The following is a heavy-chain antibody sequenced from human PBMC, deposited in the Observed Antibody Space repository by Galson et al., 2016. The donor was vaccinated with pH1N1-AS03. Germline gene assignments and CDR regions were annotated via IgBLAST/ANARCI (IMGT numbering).Heavy chain of an antibody. J-gene: IGHJ4*02. CDR3: ARDHLGAGPAFDY. D-gene: IGHD1-26*01. V-gene: IGHV6-1*01. CDR1: GDSVSSNTAA. CDR2: TYYRSKWYN. Sequence: CAISGDSVSSNTAAWNWIRQSPSRGLEWLGRTYYRSKWYNDYAAFVTSRITINPDTSKNQFSLQLNSVTPEDTAVYYCARDHLGAGPAFDYWGQGTLVTVSS.